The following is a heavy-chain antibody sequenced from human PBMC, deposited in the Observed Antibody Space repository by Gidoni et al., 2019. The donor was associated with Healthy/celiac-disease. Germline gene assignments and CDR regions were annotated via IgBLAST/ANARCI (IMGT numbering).Heavy chain of an antibody. J-gene: IGHJ4*02. CDR1: GFTFRRYA. CDR2: ISGSGGST. Sequence: EVQLVESGGGLVQPGGSLRLSCAASGFTFRRYARSWVRPAPGKGLEWVSAISGSGGSTYYADSVKGRFTISRENSKNTLYLQRNSLRAEDTAVYYCAKEEGVGYYYDSSGYYLGGGQGTLVTVSS. D-gene: IGHD3-22*01. V-gene: IGHV3-23*04. CDR3: AKEEGVGYYYDSSGYYLG.